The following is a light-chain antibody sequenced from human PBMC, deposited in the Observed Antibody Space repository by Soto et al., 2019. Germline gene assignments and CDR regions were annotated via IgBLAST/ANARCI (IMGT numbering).Light chain of an antibody. CDR3: QRYNSASWT. Sequence: GVPSRFSGSGSGADFTLTISGLQAEDVTTCYCQRYNSASWTFGQGTKVGIK. J-gene: IGKJ1*01. V-gene: IGKV1-27*01.